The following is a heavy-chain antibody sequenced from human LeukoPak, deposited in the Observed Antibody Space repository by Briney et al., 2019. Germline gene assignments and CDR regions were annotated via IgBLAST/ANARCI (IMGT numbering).Heavy chain of an antibody. V-gene: IGHV3-23*01. CDR3: ASLSSSPPLFDY. Sequence: GGSLRLSCAASGFTFSSYAMSWVRQAPGKGLEWVSAISGSGGSTYYADSVKGRFTISRDNSKNSLYLQMNSLRAEDTAVYYCASLSSSPPLFDYWGQGTLVTVSS. CDR1: GFTFSSYA. D-gene: IGHD6-13*01. J-gene: IGHJ4*02. CDR2: ISGSGGST.